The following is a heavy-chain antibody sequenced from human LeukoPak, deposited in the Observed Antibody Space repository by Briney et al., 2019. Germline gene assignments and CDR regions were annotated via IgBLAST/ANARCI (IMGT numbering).Heavy chain of an antibody. V-gene: IGHV4-4*07. CDR3: ARDVPVTTIFGVVPHHRYYLDY. D-gene: IGHD3-3*01. Sequence: SETLSLTCTVSGGSISSYYWSWIRQPAGKGLEWIGRIYTSGSTNYNPSLKSRVTMSVDTSKNQFSLKLSSVTAADTAVYYCARDVPVTTIFGVVPHHRYYLDYWGQGTLVTVSS. CDR2: IYTSGST. CDR1: GGSISSYY. J-gene: IGHJ4*02.